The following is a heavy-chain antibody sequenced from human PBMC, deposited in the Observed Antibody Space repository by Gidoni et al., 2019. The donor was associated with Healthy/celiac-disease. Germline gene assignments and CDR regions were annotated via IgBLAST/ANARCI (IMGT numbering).Heavy chain of an antibody. J-gene: IGHJ4*02. CDR2: IYWDDDK. CDR3: AHRTQEKDSSGWYDY. CDR1: GFSLSTSGVG. V-gene: IGHV2-5*02. Sequence: QITLKESGPTLVKPTQTLTLTCTFSGFSLSTSGVGVGWIRQPPGKALEWLALIYWDDDKRSSPSLKSRLTITKDTSKNQVVLTMTNMDPVDTATYYWAHRTQEKDSSGWYDYWGQGTLVTVSS. D-gene: IGHD6-19*01.